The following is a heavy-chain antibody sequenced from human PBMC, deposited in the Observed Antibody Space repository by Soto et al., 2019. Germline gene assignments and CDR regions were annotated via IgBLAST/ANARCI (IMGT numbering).Heavy chain of an antibody. V-gene: IGHV4-31*03. D-gene: IGHD6-13*01. Sequence: QVQLQESGPGLVKPSLTLSLTCTVSGGSISSGGYYWSWIRQHPGKGLEWIGYIYYSGSTYYNPSLKSRVTISVDTSKNQFSLKLSSVTAADTAVYYCAREKIGIAAAGNVKWFDPWGQGTLVTVSS. CDR1: GGSISSGGYY. J-gene: IGHJ5*02. CDR3: AREKIGIAAAGNVKWFDP. CDR2: IYYSGST.